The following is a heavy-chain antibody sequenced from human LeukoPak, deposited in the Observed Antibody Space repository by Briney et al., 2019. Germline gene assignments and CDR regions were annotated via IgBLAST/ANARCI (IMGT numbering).Heavy chain of an antibody. D-gene: IGHD1-26*01. V-gene: IGHV3-43*02. J-gene: IGHJ4*02. CDR3: AKARWEPNFDY. CDR1: GFTFDDYA. Sequence: GGSLRLSCAASGFTFDDYAIHWVRQGPGKSLEWVSLINENGDIAYYGDSVRGRSTVSRDNAKNSLYLQMNSLTTEDTALYYCAKARWEPNFDYWGQGTLVTVSS. CDR2: INENGDIA.